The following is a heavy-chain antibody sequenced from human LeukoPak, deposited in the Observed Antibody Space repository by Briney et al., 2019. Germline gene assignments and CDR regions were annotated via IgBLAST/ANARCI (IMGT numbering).Heavy chain of an antibody. D-gene: IGHD1-26*01. CDR3: ARALYIGSFYGMDV. CDR2: IWSDGSNK. V-gene: IGHV3-33*01. Sequence: GRSLRLSCAASGFTFSDYGIHWVRQAPGKGLEWVAIIWSDGSNKYYADSVKGRFTISRDNSKNTLYLQMNSLRAEDTAVYYCARALYIGSFYGMDVWGQGTTVTVAS. CDR1: GFTFSDYG. J-gene: IGHJ6*02.